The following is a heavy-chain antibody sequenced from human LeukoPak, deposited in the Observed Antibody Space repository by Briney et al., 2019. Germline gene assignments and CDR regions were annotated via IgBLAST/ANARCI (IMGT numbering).Heavy chain of an antibody. CDR3: ARDYGTTTTTKRWGCFAC. V-gene: IGHV3-33*01. Sequence: PGGSLRLSCAVSGFTFSYNAMHWVRQAPGEGLEWVAVIWYDGSEKYYADSVKGRFTISRDNSKNTLFLQMNSLRAEDTAVYYCARDYGTTTTTKRWGCFACCGQGALVTVSS. D-gene: IGHD4-11*01. CDR1: GFTFSYNA. CDR2: IWYDGSEK. J-gene: IGHJ4*02.